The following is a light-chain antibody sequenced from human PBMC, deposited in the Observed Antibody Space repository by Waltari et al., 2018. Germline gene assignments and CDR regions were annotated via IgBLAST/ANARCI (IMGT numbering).Light chain of an antibody. V-gene: IGLV2-14*03. J-gene: IGLJ3*02. CDR2: DVS. CDR3: NSYTTISTWV. Sequence: QSALTQPASVSGSPGKSITISCTGTSSNVGPSNNVAWYQQYPGKAPKLIIYDVSYRPSGVSSRFSGSKSGNTASLTISGLQAEDEADYYCNSYTTISTWVFGGGTKLTVL. CDR1: SSNVGPSNN.